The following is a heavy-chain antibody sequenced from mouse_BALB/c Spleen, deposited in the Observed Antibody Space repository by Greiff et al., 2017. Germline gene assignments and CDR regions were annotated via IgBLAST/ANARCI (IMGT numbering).Heavy chain of an antibody. CDR3: ARKGDRYGPECFDV. V-gene: IGHV1-69*02. CDR1: GYTFTSYW. D-gene: IGHD2-14*01. J-gene: IGHJ1*01. Sequence: QVQLKQPGAELVKPGASVKLSCKASGYTFTSYWMHWVKQRPGQGLEWIGEIDPSDSYTNYNQKFKGKATLTVDKSSSTAYMQLSSLTSEDSAVYYCARKGDRYGPECFDVWGAGTTVTVSS. CDR2: IDPSDSYT.